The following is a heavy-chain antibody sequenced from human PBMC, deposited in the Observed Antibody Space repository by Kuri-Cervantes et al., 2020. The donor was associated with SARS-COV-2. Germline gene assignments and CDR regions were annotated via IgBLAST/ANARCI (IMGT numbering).Heavy chain of an antibody. D-gene: IGHD3-3*01. Sequence: SETLSLTCTVSGGSVGSYWRTWVRQPPGKGLEWIGYRHYNGRPNYNPCLKSRVTISFDTSKNQLPLNLRSVTAADTAVYYCARYTEWGDWQFDLWGRGTLVTVSS. CDR3: ARYTEWGDWQFDL. CDR1: GGSVGSYW. V-gene: IGHV4-59*02. CDR2: RHYNGRP. J-gene: IGHJ2*01.